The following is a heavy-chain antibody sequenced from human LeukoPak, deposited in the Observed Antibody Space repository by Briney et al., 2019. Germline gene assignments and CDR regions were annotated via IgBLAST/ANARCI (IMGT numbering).Heavy chain of an antibody. J-gene: IGHJ4*02. V-gene: IGHV4-34*01. CDR3: ARGNYDYFDY. D-gene: IGHD1-7*01. CDR2: INHSGST. CDR1: GGSFSGYH. Sequence: PSETLSLTCAVYGGSFSGYHWSRIRQPPGKGLEWIGEINHSGSTSYNPSLKSRVTISVDTSKNQFSLKLSSVTAADTAVYYCARGNYDYFDYWGQGNLVTVSS.